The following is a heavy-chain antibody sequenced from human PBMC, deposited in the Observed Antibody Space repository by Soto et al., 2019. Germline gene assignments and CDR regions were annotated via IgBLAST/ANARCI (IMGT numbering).Heavy chain of an antibody. V-gene: IGHV3-66*01. CDR1: GFSISNYY. CDR3: ARDWGGGSGTLDS. J-gene: IGHJ4*02. Sequence: EVQLAESGGGLVQPGGSVRLSCAASGFSISNYYMSWFRQAPGKGLEWVSFVHSANSSYYADSVRGRFTVSRDNSKNTLYLQMNSLTGEDTAVYYCARDWGGGSGTLDSWGQGTLVTVTS. D-gene: IGHD3-10*01. CDR2: VHSANSS.